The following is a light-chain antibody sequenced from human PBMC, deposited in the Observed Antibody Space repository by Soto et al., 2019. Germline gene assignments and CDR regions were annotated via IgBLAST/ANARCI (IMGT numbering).Light chain of an antibody. CDR1: QSISSY. V-gene: IGKV1-39*01. CDR2: EAS. Sequence: DIQTTQSPFSLSASVGDRVTITCRASQSISSYLNWYQQKPGKAPKLLIYEASTLQSGVPSRFSGSGSGTDFTLTISSLQPEDFATYYCQQSYNTPLTFGGGTKVEI. J-gene: IGKJ4*01. CDR3: QQSYNTPLT.